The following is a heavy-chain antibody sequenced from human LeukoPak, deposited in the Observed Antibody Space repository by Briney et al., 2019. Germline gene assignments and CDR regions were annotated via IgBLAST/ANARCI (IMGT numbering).Heavy chain of an antibody. Sequence: SETLSLTCTVSGGSISSYYWSWIRQPPGKGLEWIGYIYYSGSTNYNPSLKSRVTISVDTSKNQFSLELNSATAADTAVYYCAREPYSSPAGRAYDAFDIWGQGTMVTVSS. D-gene: IGHD6-13*01. J-gene: IGHJ3*02. CDR3: AREPYSSPAGRAYDAFDI. V-gene: IGHV4-59*01. CDR2: IYYSGST. CDR1: GGSISSYY.